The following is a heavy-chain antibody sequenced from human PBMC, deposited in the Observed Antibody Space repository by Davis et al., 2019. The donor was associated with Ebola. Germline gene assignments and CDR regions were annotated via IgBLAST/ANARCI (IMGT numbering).Heavy chain of an antibody. D-gene: IGHD1/OR15-1a*01. CDR1: GFTFSSYG. Sequence: PGGSLRLSCAASGFTFSSYGMHWVRQAPGKGLEWVAVIWYDGSNKYYADSVKGRFTISRDNSKNTLYLQMNSLRAEDTAVYYCAKDLSFQFEQYYYYYYGMDVWGQGTTVTVSS. CDR3: AKDLSFQFEQYYYYYYGMDV. J-gene: IGHJ6*02. CDR2: IWYDGSNK. V-gene: IGHV3-30*02.